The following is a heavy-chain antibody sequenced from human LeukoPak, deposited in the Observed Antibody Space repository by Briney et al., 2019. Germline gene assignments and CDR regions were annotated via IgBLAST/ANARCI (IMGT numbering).Heavy chain of an antibody. Sequence: SETLSLTCAVYGGSFSGYYWSWIRQPPGKGLEWIGEINHSGSTNYNPSLKSRVTISVDTSKNQFSLKLSSVTAADTAVYYCARGRLVDYWGQGTLVTVSS. D-gene: IGHD5-12*01. CDR2: INHSGST. CDR3: ARGRLVDY. CDR1: GGSFSGYY. V-gene: IGHV4-34*01. J-gene: IGHJ4*02.